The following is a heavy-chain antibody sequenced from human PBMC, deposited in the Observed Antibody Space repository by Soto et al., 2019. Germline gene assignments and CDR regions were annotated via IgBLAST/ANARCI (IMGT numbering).Heavy chain of an antibody. J-gene: IGHJ5*02. CDR2: ISLYSDGT. V-gene: IGHV1-18*01. D-gene: IGHD2-2*01. Sequence: QVQLVQSGGEVKRPGASVKVSCKTSGYTFSNYGITWVRQAPGQPLEWLGWISLYSDGTNYAQKFQGRVSMPTDTSTTTAYMELRSLRPDDPAVYYCARVVPGAEAWFGPWGQATLGTAS. CDR1: GYTFSNYG. CDR3: ARVVPGAEAWFGP.